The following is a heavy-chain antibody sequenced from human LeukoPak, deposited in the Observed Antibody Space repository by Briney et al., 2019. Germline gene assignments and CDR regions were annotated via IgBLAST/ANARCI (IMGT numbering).Heavy chain of an antibody. CDR1: GFTFSSYA. V-gene: IGHV3-23*01. D-gene: IGHD6-19*01. CDR2: ISGSGGST. J-gene: IGHJ4*02. Sequence: PGGSLRLSCAASGFTFSSYAMSWVRQAPGKGLEWVSAISGSGGSTYYADSVKGRFTISRDNSKNTLYLQMNSLRAEDTAIYYCAKDVAVAEYYFDYWGQGTLVTVSS. CDR3: AKDVAVAEYYFDY.